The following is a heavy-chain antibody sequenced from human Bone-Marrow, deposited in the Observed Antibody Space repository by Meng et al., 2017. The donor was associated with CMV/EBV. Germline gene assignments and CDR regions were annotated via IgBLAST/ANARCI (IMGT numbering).Heavy chain of an antibody. D-gene: IGHD2-2*02. V-gene: IGHV1-46*01. CDR1: GYTFTSYY. Sequence: ASVKVSCKASGYTFTSYYMHWVRQAPGQGLEWMGIINPSGGSTSYAQKFQGRVTMTRDTSTSTAYMELSSLRSEDTAVYYCARDLGYCSSTSCFTAYYYGMDVWGQGTTVTVSS. J-gene: IGHJ6*02. CDR3: ARDLGYCSSTSCFTAYYYGMDV. CDR2: INPSGGST.